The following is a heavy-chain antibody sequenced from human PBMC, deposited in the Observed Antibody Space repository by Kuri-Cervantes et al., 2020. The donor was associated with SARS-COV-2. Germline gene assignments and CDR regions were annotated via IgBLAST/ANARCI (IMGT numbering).Heavy chain of an antibody. D-gene: IGHD3-3*01. Sequence: GESLKISCAASGFTFSSYGMHWVRQAPGKGLEWVAVISYDGSNKYYADSVKGRFTVSRDNSKNTLYLQMNSLRAEDTAMYYCAKDYLANFGFWSGYNYGMDVWGQGTMVTVSS. CDR3: AKDYLANFGFWSGYNYGMDV. CDR2: ISYDGSNK. V-gene: IGHV3-30*18. CDR1: GFTFSSYG. J-gene: IGHJ6*02.